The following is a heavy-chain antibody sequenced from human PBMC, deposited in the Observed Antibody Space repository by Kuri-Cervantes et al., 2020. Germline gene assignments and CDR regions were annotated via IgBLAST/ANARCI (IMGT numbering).Heavy chain of an antibody. J-gene: IGHJ4*02. Sequence: GGSLRLSCAASGFTVSSNYMSWVRQAPGKGLEWVSVIYSGGSTYYADSVKGRFTISRDNSKNTLYLQMNSLRAEDTAVYYCARSHYYDSSGDLEDWGQGTLVTVSS. CDR3: ARSHYYDSSGDLED. CDR1: GFTVSSNY. D-gene: IGHD3-22*01. CDR2: IYSGGST. V-gene: IGHV3-66*01.